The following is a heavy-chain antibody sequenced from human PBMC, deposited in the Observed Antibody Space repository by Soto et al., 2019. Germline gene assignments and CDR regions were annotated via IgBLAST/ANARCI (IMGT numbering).Heavy chain of an antibody. D-gene: IGHD6-25*01. CDR1: GFTFSDYY. J-gene: IGHJ4*02. CDR2: ISSGSSTT. Sequence: GGSLRLSCAASGFTFSDYYMSWIRQAPGQGLEWVSYISSGSSTTYYAHSVKGRFTISRDNAKNSLYLQMNSLRAEDTAVYYCATSSGALAASFPYYFDYWDQGTLVTVSS. CDR3: ATSSGALAASFPYYFDY. V-gene: IGHV3-11*01.